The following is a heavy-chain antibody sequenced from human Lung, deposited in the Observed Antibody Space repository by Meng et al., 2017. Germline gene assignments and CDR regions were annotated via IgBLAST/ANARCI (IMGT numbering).Heavy chain of an antibody. Sequence: QVPLPHGGAGLLKPSETLSLTCVVSGGSFSDYYWSWIRQPPGKGLEWIGEINHSGSTNYNPSLESRATISVDTSQNNLSLKLSSVTAADSAVYYCARGPTTMAHDFDYWGQGTLVTVSS. CDR1: GGSFSDYY. D-gene: IGHD4-11*01. V-gene: IGHV4-34*01. CDR3: ARGPTTMAHDFDY. J-gene: IGHJ4*02. CDR2: INHSGST.